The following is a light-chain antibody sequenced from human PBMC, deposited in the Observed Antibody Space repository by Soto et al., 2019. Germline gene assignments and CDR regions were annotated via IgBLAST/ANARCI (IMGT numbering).Light chain of an antibody. CDR2: DAS. CDR3: QQRDNWPWT. CDR1: QSIRSN. V-gene: IGKV3-11*01. J-gene: IGKJ1*01. Sequence: EIVLTQSPATLSLSPGERATLSCRASQSIRSNLAWYQHKPGQAPRLLIYDASNRSTGIPGRFSGSGSGTDFTLTISNLEPEDFAVYYCQQRDNWPWTFGQGAKVEIK.